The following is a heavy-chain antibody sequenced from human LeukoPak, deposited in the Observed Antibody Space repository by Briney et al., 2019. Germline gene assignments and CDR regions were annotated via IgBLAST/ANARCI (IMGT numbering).Heavy chain of an antibody. V-gene: IGHV4-34*01. CDR1: GGSFSGYY. CDR2: INHSGST. Sequence: SETLSLTCAVYGGSFSGYYWSWIRQPPGKGLEWIGEINHSGSTNYNPSLKSRVTISVDTSKNQFSLKLSSVTAADTAVYYCARGQGAVALDYWGQGTLVTVSS. D-gene: IGHD6-19*01. J-gene: IGHJ4*02. CDR3: ARGQGAVALDY.